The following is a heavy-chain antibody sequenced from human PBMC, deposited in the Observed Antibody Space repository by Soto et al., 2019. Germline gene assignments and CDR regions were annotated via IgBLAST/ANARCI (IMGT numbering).Heavy chain of an antibody. CDR1: GYTFTNYG. Sequence: QVQLVESGAEVKKPGASVKVSCKASGYTFTNYGISWVRQAPGQGLDWMGWISGYNGNTKYGQKFQGRVTMTTDTPTNTAYMDLRSLRSDDTAVYYCARDREYYYDSSGNYYYHYGMDVWGQGTTVTVS. D-gene: IGHD3-22*01. J-gene: IGHJ6*02. CDR2: ISGYNGNT. CDR3: ARDREYYYDSSGNYYYHYGMDV. V-gene: IGHV1-18*04.